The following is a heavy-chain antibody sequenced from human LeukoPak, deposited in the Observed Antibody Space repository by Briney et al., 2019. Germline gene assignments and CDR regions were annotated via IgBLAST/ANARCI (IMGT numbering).Heavy chain of an antibody. D-gene: IGHD4-23*01. CDR1: AGSISSGDYY. CDR2: IYYTGST. V-gene: IGHV4-30-4*08. Sequence: PSQTLSLTCTVSAGSISSGDYYWSWIRQPPGKGLEWIGYIYYTGSTYYNPSLKSRVTISVDTSKNQFSLKLSSVTAADTAVYYCATGGAAYGGNSRTADWYFDLWGRGTLVTVSS. CDR3: ATGGAAYGGNSRTADWYFDL. J-gene: IGHJ2*01.